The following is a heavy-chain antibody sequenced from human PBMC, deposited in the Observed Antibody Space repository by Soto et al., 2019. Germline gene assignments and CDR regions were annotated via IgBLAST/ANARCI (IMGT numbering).Heavy chain of an antibody. Sequence: QVQLVESGGGVVQPGRSLRLSCAASGFPFTSYGMQWVREGPDKGLEWVALISYDGSDKYYADSVKGRFTISRDNSENSLYLQMNSLRPDDTALYYCVGGQYYFDVRGQGTLV. CDR1: GFPFTSYG. CDR2: ISYDGSDK. CDR3: VGGQYYFDV. J-gene: IGHJ4*02. V-gene: IGHV3-30*03. D-gene: IGHD3-10*01.